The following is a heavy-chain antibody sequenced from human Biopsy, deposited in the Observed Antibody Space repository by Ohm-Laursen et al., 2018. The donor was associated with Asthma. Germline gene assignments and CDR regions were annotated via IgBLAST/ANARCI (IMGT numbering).Heavy chain of an antibody. Sequence: SVTLSLTCDVYPGSFSGFFWTWIRQSPGKGLEWIGETNERGVTNNNPSLKSQVIISIDTYWNRVSLKLTSVTAADTAVYYCARGPELDVWGQGTTVTVSS. CDR3: ARGPELDV. CDR2: TNERGVT. J-gene: IGHJ6*02. CDR1: PGSFSGFF. V-gene: IGHV4-34*01.